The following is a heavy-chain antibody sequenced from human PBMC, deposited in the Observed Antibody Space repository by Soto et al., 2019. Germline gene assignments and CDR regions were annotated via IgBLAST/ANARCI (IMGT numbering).Heavy chain of an antibody. D-gene: IGHD2-2*01. CDR2: IYTSGST. V-gene: IGHV4-4*07. CDR1: GGSISSYY. CDR3: ARSGYCSSTSCSYYYYYYGMDV. J-gene: IGHJ6*02. Sequence: QVQLQESGPGLVKPSETLSLTCTVSGGSISSYYWSWIRQPAGKGLEWIGRIYTSGSTNYNPSLKSRVTMSVDTSKSQFSLKLSSVTAADTAVYYCARSGYCSSTSCSYYYYYYGMDVWGQGTTVTVSS.